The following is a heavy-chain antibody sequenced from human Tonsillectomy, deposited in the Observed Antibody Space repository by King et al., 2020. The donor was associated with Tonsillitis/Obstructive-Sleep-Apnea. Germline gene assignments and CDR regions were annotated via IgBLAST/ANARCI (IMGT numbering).Heavy chain of an antibody. CDR1: GYTFTNYG. D-gene: IGHD1-26*01. V-gene: IGHV1-18*01. J-gene: IGHJ3*02. Sequence: QLVQSGAEMKKPGASVKVSCKASGYTFTNYGISWVRQAPGQGLEWMGWISAYNGNTNYAQKLQGRVPMTTETSTSTAYMELRSLRSDDTAVYYCAREGGGIVGATDAFDIWGQGTMVTVSS. CDR3: AREGGGIVGATDAFDI. CDR2: ISAYNGNT.